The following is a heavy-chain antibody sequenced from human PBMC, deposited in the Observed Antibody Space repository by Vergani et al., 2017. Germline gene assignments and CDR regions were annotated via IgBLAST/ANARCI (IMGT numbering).Heavy chain of an antibody. J-gene: IGHJ4*02. CDR3: TTDPTVDLGPYFDY. D-gene: IGHD3/OR15-3a*01. V-gene: IGHV3-15*01. CDR1: GFTFSSYS. CDR2: IKSKTDGGTT. Sequence: EVQLVESGGGLVKPGGSLRLSCAASGFTFSSYSMNWVRQAPGKGLEWVGRIKSKTDGGTTDYAAPVKGRFTISRDDSKNTLYLQMNSLKTEDTAVYYCTTDPTVDLGPYFDYWGQGTLVTVSS.